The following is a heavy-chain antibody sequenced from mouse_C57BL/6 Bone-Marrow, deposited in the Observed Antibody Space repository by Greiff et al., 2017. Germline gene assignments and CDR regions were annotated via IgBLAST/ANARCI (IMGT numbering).Heavy chain of an antibody. J-gene: IGHJ3*01. D-gene: IGHD1-1*01. CDR3: VRLVPPTAY. Sequence: EVKLVESGGGLVQPKGSLKLSCAASGFSFNTYAMNWVRQAPGKGLEWVARIRSKSNNYATYYADSVKDRFTISRDDSESMLYLQMNNLKTEDTAMYYCVRLVPPTAYWGQGTLVTVSA. CDR1: GFSFNTYA. CDR2: IRSKSNNYAT. V-gene: IGHV10-1*01.